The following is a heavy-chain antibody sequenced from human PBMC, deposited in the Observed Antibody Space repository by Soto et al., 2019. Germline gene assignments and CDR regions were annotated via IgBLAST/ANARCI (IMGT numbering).Heavy chain of an antibody. CDR1: GFTFSSHA. J-gene: IGHJ6*02. V-gene: IGHV3-48*02. CDR2: ISSTSSTK. CDR3: ARRITMVRGPYYYYGMDV. D-gene: IGHD3-10*01. Sequence: GGSLRLSCAGSGFTFSSHAMTWVRQAPGKGLEWVSFISSTSSTKDYADSVKGRFTISRDNAKNSVYLQMNSLRDGDTAVYYCARRITMVRGPYYYYGMDVWGQGTTVTVSS.